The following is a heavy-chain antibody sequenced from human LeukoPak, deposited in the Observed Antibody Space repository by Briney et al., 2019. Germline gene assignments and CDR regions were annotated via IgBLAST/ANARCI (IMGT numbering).Heavy chain of an antibody. J-gene: IGHJ4*02. CDR2: IIPIFGTA. V-gene: IGHV1-69*06. CDR1: GGTFSSYA. D-gene: IGHD2-15*01. CDR3: AVRSLLLDVIDY. Sequence: VASVKVSCKASGGTFSSYAISWVRQAPGQGLEWMGGIIPIFGTANYAQKFQGRVTITADKSTSTAYMGLSSLRSEDTAVYYCAVRSLLLDVIDYWGQGTLVTVSS.